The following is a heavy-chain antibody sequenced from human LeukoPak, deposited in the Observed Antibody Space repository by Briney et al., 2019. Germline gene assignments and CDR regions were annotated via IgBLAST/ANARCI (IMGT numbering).Heavy chain of an antibody. J-gene: IGHJ4*02. D-gene: IGHD3-10*01. CDR2: IEYEGGYNQ. CDR3: AKDKEYASGSYPIEY. Sequence: GGSLRLSCVASGFTFSTHGMHWVRQAPGKGLDWVAFIEYEGGYNQYYTDSVKGRFTISRDNSRNTLYLQMNYLRAEDTAFYYCAKDKEYASGSYPIEYWGQGTLVTVSS. CDR1: GFTFSTHG. V-gene: IGHV3-30*02.